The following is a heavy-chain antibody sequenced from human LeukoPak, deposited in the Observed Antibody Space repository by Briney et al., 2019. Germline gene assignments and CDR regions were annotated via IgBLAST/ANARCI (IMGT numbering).Heavy chain of an antibody. Sequence: GGSLRLSFAASGFTFSSYWMSWVRQAPGKGLEWVANIKQDGSEKYYVDSVKGRFTISRDNAKNSLYLQMNSLRAEDTAVYYCARFDTAMALGYWGQGTLVTVSS. V-gene: IGHV3-7*01. J-gene: IGHJ4*02. CDR2: IKQDGSEK. CDR1: GFTFSSYW. CDR3: ARFDTAMALGY. D-gene: IGHD5-18*01.